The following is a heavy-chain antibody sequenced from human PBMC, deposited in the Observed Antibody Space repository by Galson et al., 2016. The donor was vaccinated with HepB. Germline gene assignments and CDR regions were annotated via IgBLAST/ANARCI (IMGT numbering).Heavy chain of an antibody. CDR2: IGGSGSNT. CDR1: GFTFDAHY. Sequence: SLRLSCAASGFTFDAHYMTWIRQAPGKGLEWLAYIGGSGSNTYYAESPKGRFTISRDNAKNSLYLQMNNLRADDTAVYFCAKHNLYSSSSVGDWGQGTLVTVSS. J-gene: IGHJ4*02. V-gene: IGHV3-11*01. CDR3: AKHNLYSSSSVGD. D-gene: IGHD4-11*01.